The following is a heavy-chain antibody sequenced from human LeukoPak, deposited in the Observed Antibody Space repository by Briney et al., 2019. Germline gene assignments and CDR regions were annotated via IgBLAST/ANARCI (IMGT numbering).Heavy chain of an antibody. CDR1: GFTFSSYA. V-gene: IGHV3-21*01. J-gene: IGHJ4*02. CDR3: ARDPAADDY. CDR2: ITTSGHM. D-gene: IGHD6-13*01. Sequence: GGSLRLSCAASGFTFSSYAMTWVRQAPGKGLEWVSSITTSGHMYYADSVKGRFTISRDNAKNSLHLQMNSLRAEDTAVYYCARDPAADDYWGQGTLVTVSS.